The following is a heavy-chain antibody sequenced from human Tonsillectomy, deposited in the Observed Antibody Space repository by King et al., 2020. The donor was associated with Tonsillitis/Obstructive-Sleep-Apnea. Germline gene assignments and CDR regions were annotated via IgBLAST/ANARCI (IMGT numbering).Heavy chain of an antibody. CDR3: ARDFCSSTSCYGYMDV. D-gene: IGHD2-2*01. V-gene: IGHV1-18*01. CDR2: ISAYNGNT. J-gene: IGHJ6*03. CDR1: GYTFTSYG. Sequence: VQLVESGDEVKKPGASVKVSCKASGYTFTSYGISWVRQAPGQGLEWMGWISAYNGNTNYAQKVQGRVTMTTDTSTSTAYMELRSLRSDDAAVYYCARDFCSSTSCYGYMDVWGKGTTVTVSS.